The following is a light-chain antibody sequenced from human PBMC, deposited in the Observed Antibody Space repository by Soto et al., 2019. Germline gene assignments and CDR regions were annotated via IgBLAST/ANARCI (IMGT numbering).Light chain of an antibody. CDR2: GAS. J-gene: IGKJ1*01. V-gene: IGKV1-39*01. CDR3: QQSHSTPRT. CDR1: ESINTY. Sequence: DVQLTQSPSTLSASVGDRVTITCRASESINTYLNWYQQKPGKAPKLLIYGASTLQGGVPSRFSGSGSGTYFTLTINSLQPEDFATYYCQQSHSTPRTFGQGTKVDIK.